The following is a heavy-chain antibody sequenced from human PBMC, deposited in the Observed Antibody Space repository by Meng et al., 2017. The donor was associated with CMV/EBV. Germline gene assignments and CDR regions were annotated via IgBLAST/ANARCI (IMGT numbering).Heavy chain of an antibody. Sequence: GESLKISCAASGFTFSSYGMHWVRQAPGKGLEWVAFIRYDGSNKYYADSVKGRFTISRDNSKNTLYLQMNSLRAEDTAVYYFAKPPYDYSNLYYFDYWGQGTLVTVSS. CDR3: AKPPYDYSNLYYFDY. D-gene: IGHD4-11*01. V-gene: IGHV3-30*02. CDR2: IRYDGSNK. CDR1: GFTFSSYG. J-gene: IGHJ4*02.